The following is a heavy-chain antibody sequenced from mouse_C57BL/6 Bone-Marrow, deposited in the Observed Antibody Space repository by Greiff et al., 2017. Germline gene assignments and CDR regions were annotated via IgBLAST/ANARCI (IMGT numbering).Heavy chain of an antibody. CDR2: ISSGGSYT. V-gene: IGHV5-6*01. CDR3: AIPVGWLPWFAY. CDR1: GFTFSSYG. J-gene: IGHJ3*01. Sequence: EVQLVESGGDLVKPGGSLKLSCAASGFTFSSYGMSWVRQTPDKRLEWVATISSGGSYTYYPESVKGRFTFARDNAKNTLYLPMSSLQSEDTAMYYCAIPVGWLPWFAYWGQGTLVTVSA. D-gene: IGHD2-3*01.